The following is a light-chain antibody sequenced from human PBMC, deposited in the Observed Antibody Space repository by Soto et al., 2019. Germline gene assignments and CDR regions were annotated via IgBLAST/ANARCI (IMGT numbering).Light chain of an antibody. CDR3: QQRSSWPLT. J-gene: IGKJ4*01. CDR2: DAF. V-gene: IGKV3-11*01. Sequence: EIVLTQSPVTLSLSPEERATLSCRASQSVGSYFAWYQQKPGQAPRLLIYDAFSRATGIPARFSGSGSGTDFTLTISSLEPEDFAIYFCQQRSSWPLTFGGGTMVEIK. CDR1: QSVGSY.